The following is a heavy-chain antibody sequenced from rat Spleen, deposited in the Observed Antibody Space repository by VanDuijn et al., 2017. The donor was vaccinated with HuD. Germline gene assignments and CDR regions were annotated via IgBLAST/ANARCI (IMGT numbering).Heavy chain of an antibody. CDR2: MRYNGDT. CDR1: GFSLTSYN. D-gene: IGHD1-6*01. J-gene: IGHJ2*01. CDR3: VRLHYYDFDY. V-gene: IGHV2-63*01. Sequence: QVQLKESGPGLVQPSQTLSLTCTVSGFSLTSYNVHWVRQPPGKGLEWLGRMRYNGDTSYNSAIKSRLSINRDTSKNQLFLKMNSLQTDDTGTYYCVRLHYYDFDYWGQGVMVTVSS.